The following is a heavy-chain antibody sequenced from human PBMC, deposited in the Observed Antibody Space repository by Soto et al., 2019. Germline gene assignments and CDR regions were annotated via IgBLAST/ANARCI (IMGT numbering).Heavy chain of an antibody. V-gene: IGHV1-2*02. CDR3: ARVSGLCSSTSCFAFDI. J-gene: IGHJ3*02. Sequence: EASVKVSCKASGYTFTGYYMHWVRQAPGQGLEWMGWINPNSGGTNYAQKFQGRVTMTRDTSISTAYMELSRLRSDDTAVYYCARVSGLCSSTSCFAFDIWGQGTMVTVSS. D-gene: IGHD2-2*01. CDR1: GYTFTGYY. CDR2: INPNSGGT.